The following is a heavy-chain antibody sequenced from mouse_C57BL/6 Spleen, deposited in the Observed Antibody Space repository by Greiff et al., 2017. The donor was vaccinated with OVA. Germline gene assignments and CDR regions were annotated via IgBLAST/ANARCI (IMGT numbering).Heavy chain of an antibody. CDR2: ISYDGSN. V-gene: IGHV3-6*01. J-gene: IGHJ2*01. Sequence: EVKLMESGPGLVKPSQSLSLTCSVTGYSITSGYYWNWIRQFPGNKLEWMGYISYDGSNNYNPSLKNRIAITRDTSKNQFFLKLNSVTTEDTATYYCATYDYGGYFDYWGQGTTLTVSS. CDR1: GYSITSGYY. D-gene: IGHD2-4*01. CDR3: ATYDYGGYFDY.